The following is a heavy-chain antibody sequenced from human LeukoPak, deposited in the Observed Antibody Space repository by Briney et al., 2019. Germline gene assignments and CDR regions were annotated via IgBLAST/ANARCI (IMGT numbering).Heavy chain of an antibody. CDR2: INPNSGGT. D-gene: IGHD1-1*01. Sequence: ASVKVSCKASGYTFTSYDINWVRQTPGQGLEWMGWINPNSGGTNYAQKFQGRVTMTRDTSISTAYMELSRLRSDDTAVYYCAREWNAVDYWGQGTLVTVSS. CDR1: GYTFTSYD. J-gene: IGHJ4*02. V-gene: IGHV1-2*02. CDR3: AREWNAVDY.